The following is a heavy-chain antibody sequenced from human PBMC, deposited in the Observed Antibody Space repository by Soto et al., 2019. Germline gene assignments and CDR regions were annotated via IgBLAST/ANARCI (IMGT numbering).Heavy chain of an antibody. Sequence: EVQLVESGGGLVQPGGSLRLSFAASGFTCRSYWMHGVRQAPGKGRVWVSRINRDGSSTSYADSVKGRVTISRDTAKNTLYLQMNSLRAEDTAVYYCAREIVTTGEYYFDSWGQGTLVTVSS. J-gene: IGHJ4*02. V-gene: IGHV3-74*01. CDR1: GFTCRSYW. CDR3: AREIVTTGEYYFDS. CDR2: INRDGSST. D-gene: IGHD1-1*01.